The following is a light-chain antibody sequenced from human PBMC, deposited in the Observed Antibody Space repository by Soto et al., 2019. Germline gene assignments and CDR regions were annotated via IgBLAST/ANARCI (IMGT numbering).Light chain of an antibody. CDR1: QSIKKS. CDR3: QQNYITPPWT. V-gene: IGKV1-39*01. CDR2: AAS. J-gene: IGKJ1*01. Sequence: DVQMTQSPSFLSASVGDRVTITCRASQSIKKSLNWYQQKPGKAPKLLIFAASNLQSGVPSRFSGSGSGTDFTLTISSLQAEDFATYYCQQNYITPPWTFGPGTKLEIK.